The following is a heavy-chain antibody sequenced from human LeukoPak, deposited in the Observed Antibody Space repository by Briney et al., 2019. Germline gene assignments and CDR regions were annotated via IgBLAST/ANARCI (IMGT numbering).Heavy chain of an antibody. D-gene: IGHD4-11*01. J-gene: IGHJ4*02. CDR1: GFTFSAYT. V-gene: IGHV3-69-1*01. CDR3: ARGGATVALRY. CDR2: IAASGST. Sequence: GGSLRLSCATTGFTFSAYTMNWVRQAPGKGLEWVSSIAASGSTYYLDSVKGRFTISRDNAKTSLHLQMSSLRAEDTAVYYCARGGATVALRYWGQGTLVTVSS.